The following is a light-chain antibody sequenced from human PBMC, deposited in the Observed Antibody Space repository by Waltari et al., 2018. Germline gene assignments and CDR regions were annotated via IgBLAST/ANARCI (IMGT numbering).Light chain of an antibody. CDR1: QSVSSSY. V-gene: IGKV3-20*01. CDR2: GAS. CDR3: QQYGSSPWT. J-gene: IGKJ1*01. Sequence: SPGTLSLSPGERATLSCRASQSVSSSYLAWYQQKPGQAPRVLIHGASNRATGIPDRFSGSGSGTDFTLTISRLEPEDFVVYYCQQYGSSPWTFGQGTKVEIK.